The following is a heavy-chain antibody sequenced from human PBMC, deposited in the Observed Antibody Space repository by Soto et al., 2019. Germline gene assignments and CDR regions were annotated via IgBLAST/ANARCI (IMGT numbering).Heavy chain of an antibody. CDR3: ARGLYDSSGYYMPYFDY. CDR1: GFTFSSYA. J-gene: IGHJ4*02. Sequence: GGSLRLSCAASGFTFSSYAMSWVRQAPGKGLEWVSSISGSGGTTHYADSVKGRFTISRDNAKNSPYLQTNSLRAEDTAVYYCARGLYDSSGYYMPYFDYWGQGAQVTVSS. D-gene: IGHD3-22*01. V-gene: IGHV3-23*01. CDR2: ISGSGGTT.